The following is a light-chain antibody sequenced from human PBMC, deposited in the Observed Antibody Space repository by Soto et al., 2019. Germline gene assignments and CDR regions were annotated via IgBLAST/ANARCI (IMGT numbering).Light chain of an antibody. V-gene: IGKV3D-15*01. CDR1: QSVSRY. CDR2: GAS. CDR3: QQYGDWPLT. J-gene: IGKJ4*01. Sequence: VLTQSPGTLSLSPGERATLSCRASQSVSRYLVWYQQKPGQAPRLLIYGASSRASGIPDRFSGSGSGTEFTLTISSLQSEDFAVYYCQQYGDWPLTFGGGTKVEIK.